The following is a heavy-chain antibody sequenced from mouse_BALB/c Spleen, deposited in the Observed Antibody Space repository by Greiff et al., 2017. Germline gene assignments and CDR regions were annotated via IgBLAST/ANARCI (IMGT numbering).Heavy chain of an antibody. CDR2: ISSGGST. CDR3: ARGLLRPGVDY. V-gene: IGHV5-6-5*01. Sequence: EVKVEESGGGLVKPGGSLKLSCAASGFTFSSYAMSWVRQTPEKRLEWVASISSGGSTYYPDSVKGRFTISRDNARNILYLQMSSLRSEDTAMYYCARGLLRPGVDYWGQGTTLTVAS. J-gene: IGHJ2*01. D-gene: IGHD1-2*01. CDR1: GFTFSSYA.